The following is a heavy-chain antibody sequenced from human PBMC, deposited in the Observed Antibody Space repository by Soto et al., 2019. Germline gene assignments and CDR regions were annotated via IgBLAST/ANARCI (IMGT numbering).Heavy chain of an antibody. D-gene: IGHD3-22*01. CDR3: ARGSSTMIRRDLDS. CDR1: GYTFSAYY. Sequence: ASVKVSCKTPGYTFSAYYMNWVRHAPGQRLDRMGGINPKSGGTLYAQKLQGRVTMTRNTSISTAYMELSRLRSDDTAVYFCARGSSTMIRRDLDSWGQGVLVTIFS. V-gene: IGHV1-2*02. CDR2: INPKSGGT. J-gene: IGHJ4*02.